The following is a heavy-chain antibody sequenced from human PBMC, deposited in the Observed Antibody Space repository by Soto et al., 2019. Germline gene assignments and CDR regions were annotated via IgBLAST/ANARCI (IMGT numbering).Heavy chain of an antibody. V-gene: IGHV1-8*01. J-gene: IGHJ5*02. Sequence: XSVKVSCQASVYTFRNNDIRWVRQATGQGLEWMGWMNPNSGNTGYAQKFQGRVSMTRNTSITTAYLELSSLRSDDTAIYYCARMATSGTLNWFDHWGQGTLVTVSS. CDR2: MNPNSGNT. CDR3: ARMATSGTLNWFDH. CDR1: VYTFRNND.